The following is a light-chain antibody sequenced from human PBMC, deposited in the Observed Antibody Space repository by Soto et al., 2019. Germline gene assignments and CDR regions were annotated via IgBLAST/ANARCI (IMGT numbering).Light chain of an antibody. CDR2: DVS. Sequence: QSALTQPASVSGSPGQSITISCTGTSSDVGGYNYVSWYQQHPGKAPKLMIYDVSNRPSGVSNRFSGSKSGNTASLTISGLQAEDEADYSCISYKSSSTLLWVFGGGPKLTVL. V-gene: IGLV2-14*01. J-gene: IGLJ3*02. CDR1: SSDVGGYNY. CDR3: ISYKSSSTLLWV.